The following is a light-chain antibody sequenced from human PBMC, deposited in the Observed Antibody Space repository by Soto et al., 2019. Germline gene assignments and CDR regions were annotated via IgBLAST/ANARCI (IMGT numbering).Light chain of an antibody. V-gene: IGKV3-20*01. CDR3: QPYGTSPLT. J-gene: IGKJ4*01. CDR1: QSVSSNY. CDR2: GAS. Sequence: EIVLTQSPGTLSLSPGERATLSCRASQSVSSNYLAWYQQKPGQAPRLLIYGASSSATGIPDRFSGSGSGTDFTLTISRLEPEDFAVYYCQPYGTSPLTFGGGTKVEIK.